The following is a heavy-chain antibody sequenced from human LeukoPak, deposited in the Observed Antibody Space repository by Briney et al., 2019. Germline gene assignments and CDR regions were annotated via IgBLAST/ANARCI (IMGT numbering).Heavy chain of an antibody. D-gene: IGHD4-17*01. J-gene: IGHJ3*02. Sequence: ASVKVSCKASGYTFTGYYMHWVRQAPGQGLEWMGWINPNSGGTNYAQKFQGWVTMTRDTSISTAYMELSRLRSDDTAVYYCARAPSNDYGDAGAFDIWGQGTMVTVSS. CDR2: INPNSGGT. CDR3: ARAPSNDYGDAGAFDI. V-gene: IGHV1-2*04. CDR1: GYTFTGYY.